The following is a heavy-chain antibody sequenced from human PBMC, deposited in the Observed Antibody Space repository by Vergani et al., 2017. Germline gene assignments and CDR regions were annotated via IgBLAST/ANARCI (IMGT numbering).Heavy chain of an antibody. V-gene: IGHV3-9*01. Sequence: EVDLVESGGGLAQPGGSLRLSCEASGITFWKFGMHWVRQGPGKGLEWVSGISWNSGAVDYADSVRGRFTISRDNAKNSLFLEMNSLRFEDTAVYFCTKGSVYYHDSAGHGYDPYTGFDLWGQGTLVTVFS. J-gene: IGHJ3*01. CDR3: TKGSVYYHDSAGHGYDPYTGFDL. CDR2: ISWNSGAV. D-gene: IGHD5-12*01. CDR1: GITFWKFG.